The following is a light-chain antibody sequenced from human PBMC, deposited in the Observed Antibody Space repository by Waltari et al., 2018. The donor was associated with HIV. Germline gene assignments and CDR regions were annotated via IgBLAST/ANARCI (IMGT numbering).Light chain of an antibody. Sequence: QSVLTQPPSVSAAPGQKVTISCSGSSSNLGNNYVSWYQQVPGTAPKLLIYDNNTRPSGIPDRFSGSKSGTSATLGITGLQTGDEADYYCGTWDTGLSVVVFGGGTKLTVL. J-gene: IGLJ2*01. CDR2: DNN. CDR1: SSNLGNNY. CDR3: GTWDTGLSVVV. V-gene: IGLV1-51*01.